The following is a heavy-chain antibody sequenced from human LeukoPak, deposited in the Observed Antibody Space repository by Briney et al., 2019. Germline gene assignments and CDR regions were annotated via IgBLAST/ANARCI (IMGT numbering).Heavy chain of an antibody. CDR3: AKDPTYSGYGGLDV. CDR2: IYSGGST. CDR1: GFTVSSNY. V-gene: IGHV3-53*01. Sequence: GGSLRLSCAASGFTVSSNYMSWVRQAPGKGLEWVPVIYSGGSTYYADSVKGRFTISRDNSKNTLYLQMNSLRADDTAVYYCAKDPTYSGYGGLDVWGKGTTVTISS. J-gene: IGHJ6*04. D-gene: IGHD5-12*01.